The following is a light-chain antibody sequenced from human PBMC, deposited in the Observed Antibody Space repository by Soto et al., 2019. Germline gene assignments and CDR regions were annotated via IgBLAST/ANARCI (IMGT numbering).Light chain of an antibody. CDR2: DAS. J-gene: IGKJ2*01. CDR1: QSVSSY. Sequence: EIVLTQSPATLSLSPGERATLSCRASQSVSSYLAWYQQKPGQAPRLLIYDASNRATGIPARFSGSGSGTDFILTISRLEPEDVAVYYCQQRSNGPRTFGQGTKLEIK. CDR3: QQRSNGPRT. V-gene: IGKV3-11*01.